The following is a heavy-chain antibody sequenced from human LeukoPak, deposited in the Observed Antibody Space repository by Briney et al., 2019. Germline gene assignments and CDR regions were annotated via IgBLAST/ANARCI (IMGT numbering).Heavy chain of an antibody. CDR2: ISGNGGRT. CDR1: GFTFSNYG. J-gene: IGHJ3*02. D-gene: IGHD4-17*01. CDR3: AKDPNGDYVGTFDM. V-gene: IGHV3-23*01. Sequence: EGSLRLSCAASGFTFSNYGMSWVRQAPGKGLEWVSFISGNGGRTDYAESVKGRFTISRDNSKNTVYLQMNSLRDEDTAAYYCAKDPNGDYVGTFDMWGQGTMVTVSS.